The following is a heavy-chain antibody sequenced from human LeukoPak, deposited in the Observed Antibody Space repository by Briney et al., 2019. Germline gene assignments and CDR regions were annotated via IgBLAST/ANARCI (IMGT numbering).Heavy chain of an antibody. CDR3: ASGGVMVRESGTNPYYFDY. CDR2: MYNSGST. J-gene: IGHJ4*02. Sequence: SETLSLTCTVSHGSISSYSWSWIRQTPEKGLEWIGYMYNSGSTNYNPSLKSPVTISVASAKTQSSLKLRSVTAADTAVYYCASGGVMVRESGTNPYYFDYWGQGTLVTVSS. V-gene: IGHV4-59*01. CDR1: HGSISSYS. D-gene: IGHD3-10*01.